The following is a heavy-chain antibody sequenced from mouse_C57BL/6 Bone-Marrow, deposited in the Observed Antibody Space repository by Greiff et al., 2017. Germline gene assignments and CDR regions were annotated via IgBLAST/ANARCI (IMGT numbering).Heavy chain of an antibody. D-gene: IGHD6-2*01. V-gene: IGHV5-9-1*01. CDR3: ARFSVAYFDY. CDR2: ISTGGSYT. CDR1: GFTFSSFA. Sequence: MLVESGGGLVKPGGSLKLSCAASGFTFSSFAMSWVRQTPEKRLEWVASISTGGSYTYYPDSVKGRFNISRDNAKNTLYLQMSSLRSEDTAMYYCARFSVAYFDYWGQGTTLTVSS. J-gene: IGHJ2*01.